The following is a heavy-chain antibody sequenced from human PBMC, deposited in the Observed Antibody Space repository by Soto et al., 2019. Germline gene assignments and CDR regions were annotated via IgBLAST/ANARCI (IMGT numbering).Heavy chain of an antibody. CDR2: ISGSGGST. CDR3: AKDTPSRHFYTDTAINYFDY. D-gene: IGHD5-18*01. CDR1: GFTFSSYA. V-gene: IGHV3-23*01. J-gene: IGHJ4*02. Sequence: GGSLRLSCAASGFTFSSYAMSWVRQAPGKGLEWVSAISGSGGSTYYADSVKGRFTISRDNSKNTLYLQMNSLRAEDTAVYYCAKDTPSRHFYTDTAINYFDYWGQGTLVTVSS.